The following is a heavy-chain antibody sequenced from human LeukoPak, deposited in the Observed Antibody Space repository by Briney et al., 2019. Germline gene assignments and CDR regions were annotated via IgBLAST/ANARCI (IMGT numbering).Heavy chain of an antibody. J-gene: IGHJ6*03. CDR1: GYSFTSYW. D-gene: IGHD3-10*01. Sequence: GESLKISCKGSGYSFTSYWIAWVRQIPGKGLEWMGIIYPGDSDTRNSPSFQGQVTISADNSISTAYLHWSSLKASDSAMYYCARLVSCPPGSRNVAYMDVWGKGTTVTVSS. CDR2: IYPGDSDT. V-gene: IGHV5-51*01. CDR3: ARLVSCPPGSRNVAYMDV.